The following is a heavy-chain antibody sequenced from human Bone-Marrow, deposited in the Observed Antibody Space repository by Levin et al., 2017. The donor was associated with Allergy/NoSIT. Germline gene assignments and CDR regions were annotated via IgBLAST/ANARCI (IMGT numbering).Heavy chain of an antibody. CDR3: ARVPGFGELRYYYMDG. J-gene: IGHJ6*03. CDR1: GGSISSGDYY. Sequence: SQTLSLTCTVSGGSISSGDYYWSWIRQPPGKGLEWIGYIYYSGSTYYNPSLKSRVTISVDTSKNQFSLKLSSVTAADTAVYYCARVPGFGELRYYYMDGWGKGTTVTVSS. D-gene: IGHD3-10*01. V-gene: IGHV4-30-4*01. CDR2: IYYSGST.